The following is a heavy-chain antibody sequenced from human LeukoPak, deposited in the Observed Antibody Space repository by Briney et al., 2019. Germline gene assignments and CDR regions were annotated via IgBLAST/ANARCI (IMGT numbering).Heavy chain of an antibody. D-gene: IGHD6-13*01. CDR1: GYTFTGYY. Sequence: ASVKVSCKASGYTFTGYYMHWVRQAPGQGLKWMGWINPNSGGTNYAQKFQGRVTMTRDTSISTAYMELSRLRSDDTAVYYCARVPSIAAAGDKNYWGQGTLVTVSS. V-gene: IGHV1-2*02. J-gene: IGHJ4*02. CDR3: ARVPSIAAAGDKNY. CDR2: INPNSGGT.